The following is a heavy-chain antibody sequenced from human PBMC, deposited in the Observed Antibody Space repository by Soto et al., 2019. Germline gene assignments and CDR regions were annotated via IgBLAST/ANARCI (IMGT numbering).Heavy chain of an antibody. CDR3: ARSGGGRYFDWLLKG. CDR2: INHSGST. J-gene: IGHJ4*02. V-gene: IGHV4-34*01. D-gene: IGHD3-9*01. Sequence: SETLSLTCAVYGGSFSGYYWSWIRQPPGTGLERIGEINHSGSTNYNPSLKSRVTISVDTSKNQFSLKLSSVTAAYTAVYYCARSGGGRYFDWLLKGWGQGTRVTVS. CDR1: GGSFSGYY.